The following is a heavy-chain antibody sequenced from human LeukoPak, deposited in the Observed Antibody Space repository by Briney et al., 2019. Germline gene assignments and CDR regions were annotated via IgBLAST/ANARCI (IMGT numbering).Heavy chain of an antibody. Sequence: SETLSLTCTVSGGSISSSSHYWGWIRQPPGKGLEWIGSMYYRGSTYHNPSLKSRVTISVDTSKNQFSLKLSSVTAADTAVYYCARLRCTNCYPNWFDPWGQGTLVTVSS. CDR2: MYYRGST. CDR1: GGSISSSSHY. CDR3: ARLRCTNCYPNWFDP. J-gene: IGHJ5*02. V-gene: IGHV4-39*07. D-gene: IGHD2-8*01.